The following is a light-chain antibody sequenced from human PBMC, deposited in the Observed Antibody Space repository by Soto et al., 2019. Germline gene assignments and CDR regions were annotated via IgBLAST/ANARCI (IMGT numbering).Light chain of an antibody. CDR2: GVF. V-gene: IGKV1-39*01. Sequence: DIQMTQSPSSLSASVGDRVTITCRASQSISTYLNWYQQKPGKAPKLLLYGVFNLESGVPSRFSGSGSGTDFTLTISSLQPEDFAVYYCQQSYSTPPTFGQGTKVEIK. CDR3: QQSYSTPPT. CDR1: QSISTY. J-gene: IGKJ2*01.